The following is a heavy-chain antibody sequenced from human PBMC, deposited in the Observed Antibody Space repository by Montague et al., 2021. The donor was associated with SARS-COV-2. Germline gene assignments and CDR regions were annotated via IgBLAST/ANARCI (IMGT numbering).Heavy chain of an antibody. CDR2: ISSGGTAI. V-gene: IGHV3-11*01. J-gene: IGHJ3*01. Sequence: SLRLSCAASGSTFSDYYMSWFRQAPGKGLEWLSYISSGGTAIFYXDSVKGRLTISRDNAENSLYLQVNSLRGEDTAVYYCARVSSNWSDALDVWGQGTMVTVSS. CDR3: ARVSSNWSDALDV. CDR1: GSTFSDYY. D-gene: IGHD6-13*01.